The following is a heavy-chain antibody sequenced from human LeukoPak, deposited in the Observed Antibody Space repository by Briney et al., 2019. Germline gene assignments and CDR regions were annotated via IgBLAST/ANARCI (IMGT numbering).Heavy chain of an antibody. CDR3: ARSVGGHRPAATYYYYYMDV. CDR2: ISSSGSTI. V-gene: IGHV3-11*04. D-gene: IGHD2-2*01. CDR1: GFTFCDYY. J-gene: IGHJ6*03. Sequence: GGSLRLSCAASGFTFCDYYMSWIRQAPGKGLEWVSYISSSGSTIYYADSVKGRFTISRDNAKNSLYLQMNSLRAEDTAVYYCARSVGGHRPAATYYYYYMDVWGKGTTVTVSS.